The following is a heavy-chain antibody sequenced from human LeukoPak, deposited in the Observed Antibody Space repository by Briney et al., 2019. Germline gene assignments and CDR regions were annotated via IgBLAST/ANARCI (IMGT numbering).Heavy chain of an antibody. V-gene: IGHV4-34*01. CDR1: GGSFSGYY. CDR2: INHSGST. Sequence: SETLSLTCAVYGGSFSGYYWSWIRQPPGKGLEWIGEINHSGSTNSNPSLKSRVTISVDTSKHQISLKLSSVTAADTAVYYCARGANSGWFGYWGQGTLVTVSS. CDR3: ARGANSGWFGY. J-gene: IGHJ5*01. D-gene: IGHD6-19*01.